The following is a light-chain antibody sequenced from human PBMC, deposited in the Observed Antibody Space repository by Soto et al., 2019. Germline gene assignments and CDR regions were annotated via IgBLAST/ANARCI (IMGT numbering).Light chain of an antibody. CDR1: QDLSSW. Sequence: DIQMTPSPSSVSASVGDRVTITCRASQDLSSWLAWYQQKPGKAPKLLISAASSLQSGVPSRFSGSGSGTDFTLTIRSLQPEDFATYYCQQPISFPITFGQGTRLEIK. CDR2: AAS. V-gene: IGKV1D-12*01. J-gene: IGKJ5*01. CDR3: QQPISFPIT.